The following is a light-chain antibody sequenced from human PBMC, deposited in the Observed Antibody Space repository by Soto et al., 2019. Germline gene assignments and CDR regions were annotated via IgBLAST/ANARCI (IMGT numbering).Light chain of an antibody. V-gene: IGLV3-1*01. Sequence: SYELTQPPSVSVSPGQTASITCSGDKLGDKNVCWYQQKPGQSPVLVIYQDNKRPSGIPERFSGSNSGNTATLTVSGTQAMDEADYYCQAWDSSTVVFGGGTKLTVL. CDR1: KLGDKN. CDR3: QAWDSSTVV. CDR2: QDN. J-gene: IGLJ3*02.